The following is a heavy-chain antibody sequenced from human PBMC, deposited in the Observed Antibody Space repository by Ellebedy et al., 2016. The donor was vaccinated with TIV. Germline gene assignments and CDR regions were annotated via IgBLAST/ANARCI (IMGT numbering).Heavy chain of an antibody. CDR2: IYYSGST. V-gene: IGHV4-59*01. Sequence: SETLSLTCTVSGGSISSYYWGWIRQPPGKGLEWIGYIYYSGSTNYNPSLKSRVTISVDTSKNQFSLKLSSVTAADTAVYYCARVRNWNYPGGMDVWGQGTTVTVSS. D-gene: IGHD1-7*01. CDR3: ARVRNWNYPGGMDV. CDR1: GGSISSYY. J-gene: IGHJ6*02.